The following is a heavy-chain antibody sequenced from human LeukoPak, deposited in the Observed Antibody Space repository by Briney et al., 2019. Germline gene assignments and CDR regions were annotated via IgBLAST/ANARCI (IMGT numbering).Heavy chain of an antibody. CDR2: IYLSGST. CDR3: ARGGYSSSPSYYMDV. Sequence: SETLSLTCTVSGGSISSGDYYWSWIRQPPGKGLEWIGYIYLSGSTYYNPSLKSRVTLSVDRSKNQFSLNLYSVTAADTAVYYCARGGYSSSPSYYMDVWGKGTTVTVSS. V-gene: IGHV4-30-2*01. D-gene: IGHD6-13*01. J-gene: IGHJ6*03. CDR1: GGSISSGDYY.